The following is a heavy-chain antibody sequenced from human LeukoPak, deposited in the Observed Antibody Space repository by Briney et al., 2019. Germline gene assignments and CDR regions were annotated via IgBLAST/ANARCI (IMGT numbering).Heavy chain of an antibody. J-gene: IGHJ4*02. V-gene: IGHV3-23*01. CDR2: ISGSGGST. CDR1: GFTFSSYA. Sequence: GGSLRLSCAASGFTFSSYAMSWVRQAPGKGLEWVSTISGSGGSTYYADSVKGRFTISRDNSKNTLYLQMNSLRAEDTAVYYCAKLGTRGFYFDYWGQGTLATVSS. CDR3: AKLGTRGFYFDY. D-gene: IGHD3-16*01.